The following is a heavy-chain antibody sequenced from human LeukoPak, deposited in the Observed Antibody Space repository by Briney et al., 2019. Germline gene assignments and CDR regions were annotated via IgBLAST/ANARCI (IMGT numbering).Heavy chain of an antibody. V-gene: IGHV3-21*04. CDR3: AKGLDYDYGDKDYFDY. J-gene: IGHJ4*02. CDR2: ISSSSSYI. CDR1: GFTFSSYS. D-gene: IGHD4-17*01. Sequence: PGGSLRLSCAASGFTFSSYSMNWVRQAPGRGLEWVSSISSSSSYIYYADSVKGRCTISRDNAKNSLYLQMNSLRAEDTALYYCAKGLDYDYGDKDYFDYWGQGTLVTVSS.